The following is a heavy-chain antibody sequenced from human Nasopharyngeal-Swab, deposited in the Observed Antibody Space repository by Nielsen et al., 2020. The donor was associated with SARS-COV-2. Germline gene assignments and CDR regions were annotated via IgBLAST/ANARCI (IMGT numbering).Heavy chain of an antibody. J-gene: IGHJ5*02. CDR2: IYYSGST. CDR1: GGSISSYY. CDR3: ARYPRLWYYYDSSGYYGGGFDP. D-gene: IGHD3-22*01. Sequence: ESLKISCTVSGGSISSYYWSWIRQPPGKGLEWIGYIYYSGSTNYNPSLKSRVTISVDTSKNQFSLKLSSVTAADTAVYYCARYPRLWYYYDSSGYYGGGFDPWGQGTLVTVSS. V-gene: IGHV4-59*01.